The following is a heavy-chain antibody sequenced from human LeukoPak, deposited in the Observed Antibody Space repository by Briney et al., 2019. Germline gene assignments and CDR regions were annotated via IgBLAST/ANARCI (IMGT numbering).Heavy chain of an antibody. CDR2: IYSGGST. Sequence: GGSLRLSCAASGFTFSSYSMIWVRQAPGKGLEWVSVIYSGGSTYYADSVKGRFTISRDNSKNTLYLQMNSLRAEDTAVYYCARGSYWFDPWGQGTLVTVSS. CDR3: ARGSYWFDP. J-gene: IGHJ5*02. V-gene: IGHV3-53*01. CDR1: GFTFSSYS.